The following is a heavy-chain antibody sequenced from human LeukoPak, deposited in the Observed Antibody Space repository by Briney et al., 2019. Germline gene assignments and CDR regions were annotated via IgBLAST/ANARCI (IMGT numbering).Heavy chain of an antibody. D-gene: IGHD6-13*01. CDR2: ISYDGSNK. J-gene: IGHJ1*01. V-gene: IGHV3-30*04. CDR3: ARSSSSWYMGYFQH. CDR1: GFTFSSYA. Sequence: GGSLRLSCAASGFTFSSYAMHWVRQAPGKGLEWVAVISYDGSNKYYADSVKGRFTISRDNSKNTLYLQMNSLRAEDTAVYYCARSSSSWYMGYFQHWGQGTLSPSPQ.